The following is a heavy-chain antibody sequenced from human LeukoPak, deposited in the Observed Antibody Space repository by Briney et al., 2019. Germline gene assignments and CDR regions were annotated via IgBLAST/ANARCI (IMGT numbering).Heavy chain of an antibody. J-gene: IGHJ4*02. CDR1: GFILSDSA. CDR3: TGHSSANGVYYFDS. Sequence: GGSLRLSCAASGFILSDSAMHWVRQASGKGLEWVGRIRSKANSFATAYGESVKGRFTVSRDDSKNTAYLQMNSLKTEDTAVYYCTGHSSANGVYYFDSWGQGTPVTVSS. CDR2: IRSKANSFAT. V-gene: IGHV3-73*01.